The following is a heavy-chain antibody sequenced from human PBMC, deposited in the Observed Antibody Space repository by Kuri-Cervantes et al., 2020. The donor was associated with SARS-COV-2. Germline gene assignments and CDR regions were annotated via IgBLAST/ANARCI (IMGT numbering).Heavy chain of an antibody. CDR2: MNPNSGNT. Sequence: ASVKVSCKASGYTFTGYYMHWVRQAPGQGLEWMGWMNPNSGNTGYAQKFQGRVTMTRNTSISTAYMELSSLRSEDTAVYYCAREVERIVVVPAAILSIVTSNWFDPWGQGTLVTVSS. J-gene: IGHJ5*02. CDR3: AREVERIVVVPAAILSIVTSNWFDP. D-gene: IGHD2-2*02. CDR1: GYTFTGYY. V-gene: IGHV1-8*02.